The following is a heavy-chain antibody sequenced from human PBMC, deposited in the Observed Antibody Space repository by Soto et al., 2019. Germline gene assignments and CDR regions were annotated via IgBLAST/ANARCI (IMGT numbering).Heavy chain of an antibody. D-gene: IGHD1-26*01. Sequence: DVQLVESGGGLVQPGGSLRLSCRASGFTLSDYEMHWVRQAPGKGLEWVSYISTGSSTIYYADSVKGRFTISRDNANNSLFLEMTSLRPEDTALYYCARVRAGAANGYYGMDVWGQGTTVTVAS. V-gene: IGHV3-48*03. J-gene: IGHJ6*02. CDR3: ARVRAGAANGYYGMDV. CDR2: ISTGSSTI. CDR1: GFTLSDYE.